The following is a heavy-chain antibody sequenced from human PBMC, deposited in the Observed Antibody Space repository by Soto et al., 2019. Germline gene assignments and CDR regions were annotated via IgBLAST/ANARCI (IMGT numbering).Heavy chain of an antibody. CDR3: AAPYGSGSYYNGFDY. D-gene: IGHD3-10*01. CDR1: GGTFSSYA. Sequence: QVQLVQSGAEVKKPGSSVKVSCKASGGTFSSYAISWVRQAPGQGLDWMGGIIPIFGTANYAQKFQGRVTITAAESTGTAYMELSSLRSEDTAVYYCAAPYGSGSYYNGFDYWGQGTLVTVSS. CDR2: IIPIFGTA. V-gene: IGHV1-69*12. J-gene: IGHJ4*02.